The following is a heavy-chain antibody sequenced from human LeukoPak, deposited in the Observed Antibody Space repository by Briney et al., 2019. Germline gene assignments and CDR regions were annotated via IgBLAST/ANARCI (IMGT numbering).Heavy chain of an antibody. D-gene: IGHD3-9*01. CDR3: AKDRMRYFDWLLGDGMDV. CDR2: ISWNSGSI. V-gene: IGHV3-9*01. J-gene: IGHJ6*02. Sequence: GGSLRLSCAASGFTFDDYAMHWVRQSPGKGLEWVSGISWNSGSIGYADSVKGRFTISRDNAKNSLYLQMDSLRAEDTALYYCAKDRMRYFDWLLGDGMDVWGQGTTVTVSS. CDR1: GFTFDDYA.